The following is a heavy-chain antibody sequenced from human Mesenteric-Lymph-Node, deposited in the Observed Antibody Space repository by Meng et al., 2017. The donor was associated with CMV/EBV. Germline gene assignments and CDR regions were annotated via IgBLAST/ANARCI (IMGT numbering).Heavy chain of an antibody. CDR3: ARTKVVPAAIAYYGMDV. V-gene: IGHV4-4*02. D-gene: IGHD2-2*02. Sequence: GVLRLSCAVSGGSISSSNWWSWVRQPPGKGLEWIGEIYHSGSTNYNPSLKSRVTISVDKSKNQFSLKLSSVTAADTAVYYCARTKVVPAAIAYYGMDVWGQGTTVTVSS. J-gene: IGHJ6*02. CDR2: IYHSGST. CDR1: GGSISSSNW.